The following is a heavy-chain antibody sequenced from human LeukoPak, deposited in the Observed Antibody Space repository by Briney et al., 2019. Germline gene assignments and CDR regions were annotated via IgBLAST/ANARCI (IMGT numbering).Heavy chain of an antibody. D-gene: IGHD2-2*01. CDR1: GDSFSSYY. Sequence: SETLSLTCTVSGDSFSSYYWTWIRQPPGKGLEWIGYIYYSGSTNYNPSLKSRVTISVDTSKNQFSLKLGFVTAADTAVYFCARHTSSTSPFDYWGQGTLVTVSS. V-gene: IGHV4-59*08. J-gene: IGHJ4*02. CDR2: IYYSGST. CDR3: ARHTSSTSPFDY.